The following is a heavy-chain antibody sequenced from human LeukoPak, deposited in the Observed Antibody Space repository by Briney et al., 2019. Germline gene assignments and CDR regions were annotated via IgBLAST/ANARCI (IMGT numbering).Heavy chain of an antibody. CDR3: ARDWRLDWFDP. Sequence: GGSLRLSCAGSGFTFSSYWMSWVRQAPGKGLEWVAILKQDGSEKYYVDSVKGRFTISRDNAKSSLYLQMNSLRVEDTAVYYCARDWRLDWFDPWGQGTLVTVSS. CDR1: GFTFSSYW. J-gene: IGHJ5*02. D-gene: IGHD3-3*01. CDR2: LKQDGSEK. V-gene: IGHV3-7*01.